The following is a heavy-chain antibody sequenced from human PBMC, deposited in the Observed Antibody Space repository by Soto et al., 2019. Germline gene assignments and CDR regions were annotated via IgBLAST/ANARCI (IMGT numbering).Heavy chain of an antibody. CDR3: ARLVYDTRLNYMYFDF. CDR1: GVSISSGSW. V-gene: IGHV4-4*02. J-gene: IGHJ4*02. Sequence: SETLSLTCAVSGVSISSGSWWTFFRQSPQRGLEYIGEIFHDGTANYYPSFERRVAISADTSKNQFSLKLTSVTAADTAIYFCARLVYDTRLNYMYFDFWGQGTLVTVSS. CDR2: IFHDGTA. D-gene: IGHD3-10*01.